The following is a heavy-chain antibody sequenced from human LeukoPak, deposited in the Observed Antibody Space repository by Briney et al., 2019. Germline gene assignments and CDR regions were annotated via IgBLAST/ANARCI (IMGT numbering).Heavy chain of an antibody. CDR3: AKYIVVVPAAMGDYYYYYGMDV. CDR2: ISGSGGST. J-gene: IGHJ6*02. Sequence: PVIRSCATSGLNLKGEAMSWLRQAKGKGLEWVSAISGSGGSTYYADSVKGRFTISRDNSKNTLYLQMNSLRAEDTAVYYCAKYIVVVPAAMGDYYYYYGMDVWGQGTTVTGSS. D-gene: IGHD2-2*01. V-gene: IGHV3-23*01. CDR1: GLNLKGEA.